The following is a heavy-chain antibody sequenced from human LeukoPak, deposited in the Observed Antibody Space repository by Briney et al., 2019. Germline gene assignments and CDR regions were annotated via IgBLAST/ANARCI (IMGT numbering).Heavy chain of an antibody. CDR1: GFTFDDYG. Sequence: GGSLRLSCAASGFTFDDYGMSWVRQVTGKGLEWVSGINWNGGSTGYADSVKGRFTISRDNAKNSLYLQMNSLRAEDTAVYYCARDSPRGYCSGGSCYAWFDPWGQGTLVTVSS. J-gene: IGHJ5*02. V-gene: IGHV3-20*04. CDR3: ARDSPRGYCSGGSCYAWFDP. CDR2: INWNGGST. D-gene: IGHD2-15*01.